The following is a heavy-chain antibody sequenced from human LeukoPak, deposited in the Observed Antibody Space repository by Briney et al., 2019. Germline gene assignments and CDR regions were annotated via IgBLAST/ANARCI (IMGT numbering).Heavy chain of an antibody. CDR2: ISYDGSNK. V-gene: IGHV3-30*04. D-gene: IGHD4-11*01. CDR1: GFTFSSYA. Sequence: GRSLRLSCAASGFTFSSYAMHWVRQAPGKGLEWVAVISYDGSNKYYADSVKGRFTISRDNSKNTLYLQMNSLRAEDTAVYYCARAESNYGGIDYWGQGTLVTVSS. J-gene: IGHJ4*02. CDR3: ARAESNYGGIDY.